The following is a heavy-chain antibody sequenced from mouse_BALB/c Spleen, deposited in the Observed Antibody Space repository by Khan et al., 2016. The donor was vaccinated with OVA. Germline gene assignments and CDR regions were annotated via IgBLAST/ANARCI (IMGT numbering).Heavy chain of an antibody. J-gene: IGHJ4*01. Sequence: QVQLQQSGAELVRPGTSVKMSCKAAGYTFTNYWIGWVKQRPGHGLEWIGDIYPGSGNTNYNEKFKGKATLPADSSSSTAYMQLSSLTSEDSAIYYWARPYYYGSSYDTMDAWGQGTSVTVSS. V-gene: IGHV1-63*02. CDR1: GYTFTNYW. CDR2: IYPGSGNT. CDR3: ARPYYYGSSYDTMDA. D-gene: IGHD1-1*01.